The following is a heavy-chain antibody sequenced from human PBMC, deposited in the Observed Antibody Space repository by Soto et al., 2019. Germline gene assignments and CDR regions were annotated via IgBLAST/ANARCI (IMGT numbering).Heavy chain of an antibody. J-gene: IGHJ5*02. Sequence: QINRIESGPTLVKPTQTLTLTCTFSGFSLSTSGAAVGWVRQPPGRALEWLALIYWDGDKRYNASLGNRLTITKDTSMNQVVLTLTNVDPADTATYYCAHRATMTIFGLIIDNGIWFDPWGQGTRVIVSS. D-gene: IGHD3-3*01. CDR2: IYWDGDK. CDR3: AHRATMTIFGLIIDNGIWFDP. CDR1: GFSLSTSGAA. V-gene: IGHV2-5*02.